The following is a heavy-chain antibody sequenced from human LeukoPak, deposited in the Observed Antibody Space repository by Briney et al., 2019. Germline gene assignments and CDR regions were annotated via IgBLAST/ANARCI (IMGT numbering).Heavy chain of an antibody. D-gene: IGHD3-10*01. Sequence: PSETLSLTCTVSGGSISSSYYWGWIRQPPGKGLEWIGSIYYSGSTYYNPSLKSRVTISVDTSKNQFSLKLSSVTAADTAVYYCARDRVVLLWFGEFSDWFDPWGQGTLVTVSS. CDR2: IYYSGST. CDR3: ARDRVVLLWFGEFSDWFDP. J-gene: IGHJ5*02. V-gene: IGHV4-39*07. CDR1: GGSISSSYY.